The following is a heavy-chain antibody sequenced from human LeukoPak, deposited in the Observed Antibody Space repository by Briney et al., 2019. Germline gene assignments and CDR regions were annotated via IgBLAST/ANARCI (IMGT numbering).Heavy chain of an antibody. Sequence: GRSLRLARGPARFTFAGNNTSWVRQATGEGQEWDSGISGSGSHTYYADSVKGRFTISRDNSKNTLYIQLNSLRAEDTAVYYCAKDSKIPQQPLDYWGQGTLVTVSS. CDR3: AKDSKIPQQPLDY. D-gene: IGHD6-13*01. V-gene: IGHV3-23*01. CDR2: ISGSGSHT. CDR1: RFTFAGNN. J-gene: IGHJ4*02.